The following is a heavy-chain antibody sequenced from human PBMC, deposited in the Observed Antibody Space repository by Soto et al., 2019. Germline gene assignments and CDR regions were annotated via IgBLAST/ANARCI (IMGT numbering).Heavy chain of an antibody. CDR2: ISAYNGNT. CDR3: ARVGGSEEDYYYYGMDV. CDR1: GYTFTSYG. D-gene: IGHD3-16*01. Sequence: ASVTVSCKASGYTFTSYGMSWVRQAPGQGLEWMGWISAYNGNTNYAQKLQGRVTMTTDTSTSTAYMELRSLRSDDTAVYYCARVGGSEEDYYYYGMDVWGQGTTVTVSS. V-gene: IGHV1-18*01. J-gene: IGHJ6*02.